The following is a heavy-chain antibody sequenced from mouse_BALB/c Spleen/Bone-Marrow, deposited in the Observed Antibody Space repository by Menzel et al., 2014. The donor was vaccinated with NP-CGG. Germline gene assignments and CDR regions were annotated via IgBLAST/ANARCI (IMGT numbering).Heavy chain of an antibody. CDR2: IWAGGST. CDR3: ARKDYGSRGGYFDV. D-gene: IGHD1-1*01. J-gene: IGHJ1*01. Sequence: VKLVESGPGPVAPSQSLSITCTVSGFSLTSYGVHWVRQPPGKGLEWLGLIWAGGSTNYNLALMSRLSISKDNSKSQVFLKMNSLQTDDTAMYYCARKDYGSRGGYFDVWGAGTTVTVSS. V-gene: IGHV2-9*02. CDR1: GFSLTSYG.